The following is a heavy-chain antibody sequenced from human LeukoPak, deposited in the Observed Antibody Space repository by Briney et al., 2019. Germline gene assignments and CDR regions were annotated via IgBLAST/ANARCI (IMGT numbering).Heavy chain of an antibody. V-gene: IGHV3-7*01. D-gene: IGHD3-16*01. CDR2: IKQDGSEK. Sequence: GGSLRLSCAASGFTFSSYWMYWVRQAPGKGLEWVANIKQDGSEKYYVDSVKGRFTISRDNAKNTLYLQMDSLRAEDTAVYYCARELGRGGSAFDVWGQGTMVTVSS. CDR3: ARELGRGGSAFDV. CDR1: GFTFSSYW. J-gene: IGHJ3*01.